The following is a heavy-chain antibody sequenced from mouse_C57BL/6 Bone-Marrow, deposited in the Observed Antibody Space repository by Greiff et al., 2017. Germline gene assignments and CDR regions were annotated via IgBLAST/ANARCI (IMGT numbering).Heavy chain of an antibody. V-gene: IGHV2-5*01. CDR1: GFSLTSYG. CDR3: AKGGVTRYYYSIDY. J-gene: IGHJ4*01. D-gene: IGHD2-5*01. Sequence: VQLQQSGPGLVQPSQSLSITCTVSGFSLTSYGVHWVRQSPGKGLEWLGVIWRGGSTDYNAAFMSRLSITKDTSKSQVFFKMNSLRADDAAIYYCAKGGVTRYYYSIDYWGQGTSVTVSS. CDR2: IWRGGST.